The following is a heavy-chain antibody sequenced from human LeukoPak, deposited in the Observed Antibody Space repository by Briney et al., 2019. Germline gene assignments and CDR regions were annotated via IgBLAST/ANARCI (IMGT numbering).Heavy chain of an antibody. D-gene: IGHD6-13*01. CDR2: IYYSGST. CDR3: ARARMGIAAAGYYYYMDV. Sequence: SETLSLTCTVSGGSISSSSYYWGWIRQPPGKGLEWIGSIYYSGSTYYNPSLKSRVTISVDTSKNQFSLKLSSVTAADTAVYYCARARMGIAAAGYYYYMDVWGKGTTVTVSS. CDR1: GGSISSSSYY. J-gene: IGHJ6*03. V-gene: IGHV4-39*01.